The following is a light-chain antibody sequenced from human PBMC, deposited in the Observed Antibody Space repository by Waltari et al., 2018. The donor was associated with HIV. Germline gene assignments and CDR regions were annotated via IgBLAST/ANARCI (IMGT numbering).Light chain of an antibody. J-gene: IGLJ3*02. Sequence: NFILTQTHSVSASPGETVIISCTRSSGSIASNYVHWFQQRPGAAPTTLIYEDNQRTSGGPDRFFCSIDTSSNSASLTISGLKTEDEADYYCQSFNDNNEWVFGGGTKVTVL. CDR1: SGSIASNY. V-gene: IGLV6-57*03. CDR2: EDN. CDR3: QSFNDNNEWV.